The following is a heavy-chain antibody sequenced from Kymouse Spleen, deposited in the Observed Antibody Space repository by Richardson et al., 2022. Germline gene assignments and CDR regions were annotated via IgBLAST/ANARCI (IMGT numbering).Heavy chain of an antibody. V-gene: IGHV3-20*d01. D-gene: IGHD6-6*01. Sequence: EVQLVESGGGVVRPGGSLRLSCAASGFTFDDYGMSWVRQAPGKGLEWVSGINWNGGSTGYADSVKGRFTISRDNAKNSLYLQMNSLRAEDTALYYCARDLIAARYYYYYYGMDVWGQGTTVTVSS. CDR2: INWNGGST. CDR1: GFTFDDYG. CDR3: ARDLIAARYYYYYYGMDV. J-gene: IGHJ6*02.